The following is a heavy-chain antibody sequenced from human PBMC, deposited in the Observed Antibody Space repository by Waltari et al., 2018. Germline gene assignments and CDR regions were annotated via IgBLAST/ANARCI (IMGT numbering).Heavy chain of an antibody. CDR2: INHSGST. Sequence: QVQLQQWGAGLLKPSETLSLPCAVYGGSFRGYYWSWIRQPPGKGLEWIGEINHSGSTNYNPSLKSRVTISVDTSKNQFSLKLSSVTAADTAVYYCAAYPGGDRGDAFDIWGQGTMVTVSS. J-gene: IGHJ3*02. V-gene: IGHV4-34*01. D-gene: IGHD2-21*01. CDR3: AAYPGGDRGDAFDI. CDR1: GGSFRGYY.